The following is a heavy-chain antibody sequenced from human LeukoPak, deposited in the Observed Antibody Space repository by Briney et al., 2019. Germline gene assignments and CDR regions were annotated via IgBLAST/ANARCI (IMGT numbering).Heavy chain of an antibody. J-gene: IGHJ4*02. CDR1: GYTFTSYG. Sequence: ASVKVPCKASGYTFTSYGISWVRRAPGQGLEWMGWISAYNGNTNYAQKLQGRVTMTTDTSTSTAYMELRSLRSDDTAVYYCARDIVVVPAAMQSSFDYWGQGTLVTVSS. CDR2: ISAYNGNT. V-gene: IGHV1-18*01. CDR3: ARDIVVVPAAMQSSFDY. D-gene: IGHD2-2*01.